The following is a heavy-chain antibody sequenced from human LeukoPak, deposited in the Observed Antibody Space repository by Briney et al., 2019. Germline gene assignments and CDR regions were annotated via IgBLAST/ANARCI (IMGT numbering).Heavy chain of an antibody. J-gene: IGHJ6*02. Sequence: GGSLRLSCAAAGFTFSSYSMNWVRQAPGKGLEWVSSISSSSSYIYYADSVKGRFTISRDNAKNSLYLQMNSLRAEDTAVYYCARSYDSSGYYSYYYYGMDVWGQGTTVTVSS. CDR3: ARSYDSSGYYSYYYYGMDV. V-gene: IGHV3-21*06. CDR1: GFTFSSYS. CDR2: ISSSSSYI. D-gene: IGHD3-22*01.